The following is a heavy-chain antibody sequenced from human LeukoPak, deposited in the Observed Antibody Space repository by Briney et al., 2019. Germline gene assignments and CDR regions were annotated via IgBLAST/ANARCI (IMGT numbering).Heavy chain of an antibody. CDR3: AKEFDMVRGVNDYYYGMDV. V-gene: IGHV3-9*01. CDR2: ISWNSGSI. Sequence: PGGSLRLSCAASGFTFDDYAMHWVRQAPGKGLEWVSGISWNSGSIGYADSVKGRFTISRDNAKNSLYLQMNSLRAEDTALYYCAKEFDMVRGVNDYYYGMDVWGQGTTVTVSS. CDR1: GFTFDDYA. J-gene: IGHJ6*02. D-gene: IGHD3-10*01.